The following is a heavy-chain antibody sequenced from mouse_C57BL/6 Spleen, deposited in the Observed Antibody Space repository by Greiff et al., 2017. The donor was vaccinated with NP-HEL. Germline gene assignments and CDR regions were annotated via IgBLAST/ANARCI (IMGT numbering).Heavy chain of an antibody. J-gene: IGHJ2*01. V-gene: IGHV1-80*01. CDR1: GYAFSSYW. CDR3: ARELTTVVATNDY. D-gene: IGHD1-1*01. CDR2: IYPGDGDT. Sequence: VKLQQSGAELVKPGASVKISCKASGYAFSSYWMNWVKQRPGKGLEWIGQIYPGDGDTNYNGKFKGKATLTADKSSSTAYMQLISLTSEDSAVYFCARELTTVVATNDYWGQGTTLTVSS.